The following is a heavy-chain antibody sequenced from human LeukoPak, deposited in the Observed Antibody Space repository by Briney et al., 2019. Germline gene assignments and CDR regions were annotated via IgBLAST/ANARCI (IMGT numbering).Heavy chain of an antibody. CDR2: INHSAST. V-gene: IGHV4-34*01. D-gene: IGHD2-15*01. Sequence: PAETLSLTCAVYGGSFSGYYWSWIRQPPGKGLEWIGEINHSASTNYNPSLKSRVTISVDTSKNQFSLQLSSVTAADTAVYYCARGQYCSGGSCYSGYYYYGMDVWGQGTTVTVSS. CDR1: GGSFSGYY. J-gene: IGHJ6*02. CDR3: ARGQYCSGGSCYSGYYYYGMDV.